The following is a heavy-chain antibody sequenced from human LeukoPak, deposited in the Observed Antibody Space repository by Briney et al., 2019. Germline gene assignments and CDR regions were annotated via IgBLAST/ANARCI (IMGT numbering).Heavy chain of an antibody. CDR2: IYISGST. D-gene: IGHD4-17*01. J-gene: IGHJ4*02. V-gene: IGHV4-4*07. Sequence: SETLSLTCTVSGGSISSYYWSWIRQPAGKGLEWIGRIYISGSTNYNPSLKSRVTMSVDTSKNQFSLKLSSVTAADTAVYYCARRDHYGDYDDYWGQGTLVTVSS. CDR1: GGSISSYY. CDR3: ARRDHYGDYDDY.